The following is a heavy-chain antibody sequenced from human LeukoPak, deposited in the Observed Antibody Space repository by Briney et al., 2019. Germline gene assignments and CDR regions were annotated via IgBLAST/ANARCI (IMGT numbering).Heavy chain of an antibody. D-gene: IGHD3-9*01. V-gene: IGHV3-7*01. Sequence: GGSLRLSCGASGFAFNTFWMTWVRQAPGKGLEWVANIKEDGSEKYYVDSVKGRFTISRDNARNSLFLQMDSLRAEDTAIYYCVREYFYKYTGYRALRYWGQGTLVTVSS. CDR3: VREYFYKYTGYRALRY. CDR2: IKEDGSEK. J-gene: IGHJ4*02. CDR1: GFAFNTFW.